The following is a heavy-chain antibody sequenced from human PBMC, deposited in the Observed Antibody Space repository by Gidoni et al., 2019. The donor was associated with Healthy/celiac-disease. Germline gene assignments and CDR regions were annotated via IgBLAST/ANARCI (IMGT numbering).Heavy chain of an antibody. J-gene: IGHJ6*02. CDR1: GGSISSYY. V-gene: IGHV4-59*01. Sequence: QVQLQESGPGPGKPWETLALTCTVSGGSISSYYWSWLRQPPGKGLEWIGYIYYSGRTNYNPSLKSRVTISVDTSKNQFSLKLSSVTAADTAVYYCARAIYSYGYGFGMDVWGQGTTVTVSS. CDR3: ARAIYSYGYGFGMDV. D-gene: IGHD5-18*01. CDR2: IYYSGRT.